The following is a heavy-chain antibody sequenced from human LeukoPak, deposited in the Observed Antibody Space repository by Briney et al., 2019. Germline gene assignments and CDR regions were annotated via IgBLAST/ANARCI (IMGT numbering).Heavy chain of an antibody. CDR1: GGSISFGGFF. V-gene: IGHV4-34*01. CDR2: INHSGST. Sequence: SETLSLTCTVSGGSISFGGFFWSWIRQPPGKGLEWIGEINHSGSTNYNPSLKSRVTISVDTSKNQFSLKLSSVTAADTAVYYCARRISSSWYYFDYWGQGTLVTVSS. D-gene: IGHD6-13*01. CDR3: ARRISSSWYYFDY. J-gene: IGHJ4*02.